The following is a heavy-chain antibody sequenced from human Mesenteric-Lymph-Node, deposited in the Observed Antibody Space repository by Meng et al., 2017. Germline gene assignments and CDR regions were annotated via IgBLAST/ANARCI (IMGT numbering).Heavy chain of an antibody. D-gene: IGHD3-16*02. V-gene: IGHV3-9*01. J-gene: IGHJ3*02. CDR3: ARAPMITFGGVIVQGSVSDAFDI. CDR2: ISWNSGSI. Sequence: SLKISCAASGFTFDDYAMHWVRQAPGKGLEWVSGISWNSGSIGYADSVKGRFTISRDNAKNSLYLQMNSLRAEDTAVYYCARAPMITFGGVIVQGSVSDAFDIWGQGTMVTVSS. CDR1: GFTFDDYA.